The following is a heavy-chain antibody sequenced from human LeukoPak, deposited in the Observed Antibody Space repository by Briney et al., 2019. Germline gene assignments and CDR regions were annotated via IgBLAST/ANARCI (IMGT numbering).Heavy chain of an antibody. D-gene: IGHD6-19*01. V-gene: IGHV6-1*01. CDR3: ARGYRSGSYFDY. Sequence: SQTLSLTCAISRDSVSTNSAAWNWIRQSPWRGLEWLGRTYYRSKWYNAYAVSVKSRITINPDTSKNQFSLKLSSVTAADTAVYYCARGYRSGSYFDYWGQGTLVTVSS. CDR2: TYYRSKWYN. J-gene: IGHJ4*02. CDR1: RDSVSTNSAA.